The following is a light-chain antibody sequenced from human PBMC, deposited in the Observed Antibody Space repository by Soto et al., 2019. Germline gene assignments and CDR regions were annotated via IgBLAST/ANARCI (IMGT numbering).Light chain of an antibody. Sequence: DIQLTQSPSFLSASVGDRVTITCRASQGITNYLAWYQQKPGKAPKPLIYTASTLQSGVPSRFSGSGAGTEFTLTIPGLQPEDFATYCCQQFHTYPWTFGQGTKVEIK. CDR3: QQFHTYPWT. CDR2: TAS. CDR1: QGITNY. J-gene: IGKJ1*01. V-gene: IGKV1-9*01.